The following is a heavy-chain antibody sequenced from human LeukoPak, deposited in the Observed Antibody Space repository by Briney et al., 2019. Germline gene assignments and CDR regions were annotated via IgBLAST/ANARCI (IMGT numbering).Heavy chain of an antibody. Sequence: SVKVSCNASGGTFSSYAISWVRQAPGQGLEWMGGIIPIFGTANYAQKFQGRVTITADESTSTAYMELSSLRSEDTAVYYCATWAGAVIVDKNGGVYWGQGTLVTVSS. J-gene: IGHJ4*02. CDR2: IIPIFGTA. V-gene: IGHV1-69*13. CDR3: ATWAGAVIVDKNGGVY. D-gene: IGHD3-22*01. CDR1: GGTFSSYA.